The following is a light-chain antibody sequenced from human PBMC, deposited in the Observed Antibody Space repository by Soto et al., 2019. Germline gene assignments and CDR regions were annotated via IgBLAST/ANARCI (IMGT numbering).Light chain of an antibody. CDR2: DAS. Sequence: DMQMTQSPSTLSSSVGDRVAITCLASQIISPLLAWYQQKPVKAPKLLIFDASNLESGVPSRFSGSGSGTEFTLTISSLQPDDFATYYCLQYHTYRTFGQGTKVDIK. CDR3: LQYHTYRT. J-gene: IGKJ1*01. CDR1: QIISPL. V-gene: IGKV1-5*01.